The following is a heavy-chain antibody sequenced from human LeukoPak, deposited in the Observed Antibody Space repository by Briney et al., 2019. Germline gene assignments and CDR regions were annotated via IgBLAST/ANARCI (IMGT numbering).Heavy chain of an antibody. CDR3: AKPTSTGYSYGLVY. D-gene: IGHD5-18*01. V-gene: IGHV3-43D*04. CDR1: GFTFDDYA. CDR2: ISWDGGST. Sequence: GGSLRLSCAASGFTFDDYAMHWVREAPGKGLERVSLISWDGGSTYYADSVKGRFTISRDNSTNSLYLQMNSLRAEDTALYYCAKPTSTGYSYGLVYWGQGTLVTVSS. J-gene: IGHJ4*02.